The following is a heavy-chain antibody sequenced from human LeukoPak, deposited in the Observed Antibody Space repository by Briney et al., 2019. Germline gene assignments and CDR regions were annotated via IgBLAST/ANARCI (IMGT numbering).Heavy chain of an antibody. D-gene: IGHD3-10*01. CDR1: GFTVSTNY. V-gene: IGHV3-53*01. CDR3: ARGGAFDM. CDR2: IHSDGST. Sequence: GGSLGLSCAASGFTVSTNYMSWVRQAPGRGLEWVSVIHSDGSTNYADSVKGRFTTSRDNSKNTVYLQMNSLRTEDTAMYYGARGGAFDMWGQGTMVTVSS. J-gene: IGHJ3*02.